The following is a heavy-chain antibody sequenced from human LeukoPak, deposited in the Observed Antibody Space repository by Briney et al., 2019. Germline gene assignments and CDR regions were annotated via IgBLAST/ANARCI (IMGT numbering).Heavy chain of an antibody. Sequence: SETLSLTCSVSGGSINSYWWSWIRQPAGKGLEFIGRIYTTGMTNYNPSLKSRVPMSVDTSKNQFSLNLRSVTAADTAVYFCARGSNYVSDYYFDVWGKGTTVIVSS. J-gene: IGHJ6*03. CDR3: ARGSNYVSDYYFDV. D-gene: IGHD4-11*01. CDR2: IYTTGMT. V-gene: IGHV4-4*07. CDR1: GGSINSYW.